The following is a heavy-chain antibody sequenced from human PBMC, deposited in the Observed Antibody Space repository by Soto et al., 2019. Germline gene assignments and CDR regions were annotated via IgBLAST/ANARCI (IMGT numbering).Heavy chain of an antibody. V-gene: IGHV3-21*01. CDR1: GFTFSSYI. D-gene: IGHD2-15*01. Sequence: EVQLVETGGGLVKPGGPLRLSCAASGFTFSSYIMNWVRQAPGKGLEWVSSISSSSTYIYYADSVKGRFTISRDNAKNALYLLVNSLIAEGTAVYCCARDQCSGGSGYAHAFDIWGQGTMVTVSS. CDR3: ARDQCSGGSGYAHAFDI. J-gene: IGHJ3*02. CDR2: ISSSSTYI.